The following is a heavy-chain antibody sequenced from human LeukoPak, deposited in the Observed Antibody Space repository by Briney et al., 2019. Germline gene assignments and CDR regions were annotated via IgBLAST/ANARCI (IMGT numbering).Heavy chain of an antibody. D-gene: IGHD3-22*01. CDR1: GFTFSGYG. J-gene: IGHJ3*02. V-gene: IGHV3-33*06. CDR3: AKTKITLIVVANSHSGALDI. Sequence: GRSLRLSCAASGFTFSGYGMHWVRQAPSKGLEWVAVIWYDGSNKYYADSVKGRFTISRDNSKNTLYLQMNSLRAEDTAVYYCAKTKITLIVVANSHSGALDIWGQGTVVTVSS. CDR2: IWYDGSNK.